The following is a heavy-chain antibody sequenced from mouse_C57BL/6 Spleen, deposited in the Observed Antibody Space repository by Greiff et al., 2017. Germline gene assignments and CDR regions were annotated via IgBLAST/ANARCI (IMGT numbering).Heavy chain of an antibody. CDR1: GYTFTSYG. CDR3: ARLEYYGKSDEDYFDY. D-gene: IGHD1-1*01. CDR2: IYPRSGNT. Sequence: QVQLQQSGAELARPGASVKLSCKASGYTFTSYGISWVKQRTGQGLEWIGEIYPRSGNTYYNEKFKGKATLTADKSSSTAYMELRSLTSEDSAVYFCARLEYYGKSDEDYFDYWGQGTTLTVSS. V-gene: IGHV1-81*01. J-gene: IGHJ2*01.